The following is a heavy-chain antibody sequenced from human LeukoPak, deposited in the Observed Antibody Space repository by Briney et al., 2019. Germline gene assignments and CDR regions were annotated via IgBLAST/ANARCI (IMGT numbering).Heavy chain of an antibody. CDR1: GYTFTAYY. J-gene: IGHJ6*02. CDR2: INANSGGI. CDR3: ARRFLGSYYYAMDV. Sequence: VGSVKVSCKASGYTFTAYYMHWVRQAPGQGLEWMGWINANSGGINYAQKFQGRVTMTRDTSISTAYMDLSSLTSDDTAVYYCARRFLGSYYYAMDVWGQGTTVTVSS. V-gene: IGHV1-2*02. D-gene: IGHD3-3*01.